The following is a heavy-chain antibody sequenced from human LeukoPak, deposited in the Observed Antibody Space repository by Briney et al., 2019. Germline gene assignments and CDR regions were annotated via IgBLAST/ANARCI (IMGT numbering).Heavy chain of an antibody. Sequence: PSETLSLTCTVSGGSISSYYWSWIRQPAAKGLEWIGRIYTSGSTNYNPSLKSRVTMSVDTSKNQFSLKLSSVTAADTAVYYCARVGWLRSPDAFDIWGQGTMVTVSS. D-gene: IGHD5-12*01. J-gene: IGHJ3*02. CDR2: IYTSGST. CDR3: ARVGWLRSPDAFDI. V-gene: IGHV4-4*07. CDR1: GGSISSYY.